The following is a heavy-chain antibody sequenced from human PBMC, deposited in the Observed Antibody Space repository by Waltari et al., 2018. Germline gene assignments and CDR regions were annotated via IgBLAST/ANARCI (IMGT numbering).Heavy chain of an antibody. D-gene: IGHD6-13*01. J-gene: IGHJ4*02. V-gene: IGHV1-18*01. CDR1: GYTFTSYG. CDR3: AREHRGAAAGVFDY. Sequence: QVQLVQSGAEVKKPGASVKVSCKASGYTFTSYGISWVRQAPGQGLEWMGWISAYNGKTNYAQKLQGRVTMTTDTATSTAYRELRSLRSDDTAVYYCAREHRGAAAGVFDYWGQGTLVTVSS. CDR2: ISAYNGKT.